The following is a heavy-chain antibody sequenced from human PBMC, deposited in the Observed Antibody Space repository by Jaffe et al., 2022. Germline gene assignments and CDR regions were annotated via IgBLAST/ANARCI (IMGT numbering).Heavy chain of an antibody. V-gene: IGHV3-15*01. CDR3: TTDFFYDYGDYIREDDAFDI. CDR1: GFTFSNAW. J-gene: IGHJ3*02. CDR2: IKSKTDGGTT. Sequence: EVQLVESGGGLVKPGGSLRLSCAASGFTFSNAWMSWVRQAPGKGLEWVGRIKSKTDGGTTDYAAPVKGRFTISRDDSKNTLYLQMNSLKTEDTAVYYCTTDFFYDYGDYIREDDAFDIWGQGTMVTVSS. D-gene: IGHD4-17*01.